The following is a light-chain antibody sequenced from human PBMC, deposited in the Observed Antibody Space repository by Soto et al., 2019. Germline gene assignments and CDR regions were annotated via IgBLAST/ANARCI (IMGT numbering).Light chain of an antibody. J-gene: IGKJ4*01. Sequence: IQLTQSPSSLSATVGDRVTITCRASQDISRALAWYQQKPGKAPNLLISPASNLRSGVPSRFSGSGSGTDFTLTINGLQPEDFATYWCQQLYGYPLTFGGGTKVDIK. CDR2: PAS. CDR3: QQLYGYPLT. CDR1: QDISRA. V-gene: IGKV1-9*01.